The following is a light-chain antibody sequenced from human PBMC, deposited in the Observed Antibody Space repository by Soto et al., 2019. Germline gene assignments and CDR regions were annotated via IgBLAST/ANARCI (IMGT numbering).Light chain of an antibody. CDR3: MQGTHWPPGPFT. CDR1: QSLVYGDGNTY. Sequence: DVVMTQSPLSLPVTLGQPASISCKSSQSLVYGDGNTYLNWFRQRPGQSPRRLIYRVSNRDSGVPDRFSGSGSGTDFTLKISRVEAEDVGVYYCMQGTHWPPGPFTFGQGTKLEIK. J-gene: IGKJ2*01. CDR2: RVS. V-gene: IGKV2-30*01.